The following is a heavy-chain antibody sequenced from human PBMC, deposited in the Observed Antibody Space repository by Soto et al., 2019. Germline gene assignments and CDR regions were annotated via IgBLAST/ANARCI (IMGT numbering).Heavy chain of an antibody. CDR3: ASISSRSIRYYYGKDA. D-gene: IGHD3-3*02. J-gene: IGHJ6*02. CDR2: IIPIFGTA. V-gene: IGHV1-69*01. CDR1: GGTFSSYT. Sequence: QVQLVQSGAEVKKPGSSVKVSCKASGGTFSSYTISWVRQAPGQGLEWMGGIIPIFGTANYAQKLQGRVTITADESMITAYLELSSLRSEDTPVYYCASISSRSIRYYYGKDAWGQGTTVTVSS.